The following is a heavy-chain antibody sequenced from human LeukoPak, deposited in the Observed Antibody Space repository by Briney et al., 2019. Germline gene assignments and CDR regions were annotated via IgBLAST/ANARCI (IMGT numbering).Heavy chain of an antibody. J-gene: IGHJ6*03. V-gene: IGHV3-48*01. CDR1: GFTFSSYS. D-gene: IGHD3-10*01. CDR3: AREGRRLLWFGELSGGSYMDV. Sequence: GGSLRLSCAASGFTFSSYSMNWVRQAPGKGLEWVSYISRSSSTIYYADSVKGRFTISRDNAKNSLYLQMNSLRAEDTAVYYCAREGRRLLWFGELSGGSYMDVWGKGTTVTVSS. CDR2: ISRSSSTI.